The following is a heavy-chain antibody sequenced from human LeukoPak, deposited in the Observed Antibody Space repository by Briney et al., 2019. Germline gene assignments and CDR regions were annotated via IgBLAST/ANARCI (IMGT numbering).Heavy chain of an antibody. J-gene: IGHJ6*03. Sequence: SETLSLTCAVYGGSFSGYYWSWIRQPPGKGLEWIGEINHSGSTNYNPSLKSRVTISVDTSKNQFSLKLSSVTAADTAVYYCARAPRYYYYYMNVWGKGTTVTVSS. CDR2: INHSGST. V-gene: IGHV4-34*01. CDR3: ARAPRYYYYYMNV. CDR1: GGSFSGYY.